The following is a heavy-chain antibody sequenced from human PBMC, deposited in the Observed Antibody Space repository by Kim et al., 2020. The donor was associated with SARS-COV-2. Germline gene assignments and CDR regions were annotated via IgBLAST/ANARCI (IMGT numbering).Heavy chain of an antibody. V-gene: IGHV4-59*08. D-gene: IGHD1-20*01. Sequence: YTPSLKSRVTISVDTSKNQFSLKLSSVTAADTAVYYCARLNNWNQVAFDIWGQGTMVTVSS. J-gene: IGHJ3*02. CDR3: ARLNNWNQVAFDI.